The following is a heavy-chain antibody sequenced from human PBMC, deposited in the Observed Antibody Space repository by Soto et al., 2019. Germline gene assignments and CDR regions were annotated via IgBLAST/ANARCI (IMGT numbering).Heavy chain of an antibody. V-gene: IGHV1-2*02. CDR1: GYTFTGYY. CDR2: INPNSGGT. J-gene: IGHJ5*02. Sequence: QVQLVQSGAEVKKPGASVKVSCKASGYTFTGYYMHWVRQAPGQGLEWMGWINPNSGGTNYAQKFQGRVTMTRDTSISTAYMELSRLRSDDTAVYYCAREHCSGGSCYWFDPWGQGTLVTVSS. D-gene: IGHD2-15*01. CDR3: AREHCSGGSCYWFDP.